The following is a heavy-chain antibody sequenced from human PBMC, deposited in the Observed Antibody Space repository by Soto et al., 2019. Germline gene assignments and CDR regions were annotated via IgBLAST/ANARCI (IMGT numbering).Heavy chain of an antibody. CDR2: ISYDGSNK. Sequence: QVQLVESGGGVVQPGRSLRLSCAASGFTFSSYAMHWVRQAPGKGLEWVAVISYDGSNKYYADSVKGRFTISRDNSKNTLYLQMNSLRAEDTAVYYCAGAKNPDGHYYYYYGMDVWGQGTTVTVSS. J-gene: IGHJ6*02. CDR3: AGAKNPDGHYYYYYGMDV. V-gene: IGHV3-30-3*01. CDR1: GFTFSSYA.